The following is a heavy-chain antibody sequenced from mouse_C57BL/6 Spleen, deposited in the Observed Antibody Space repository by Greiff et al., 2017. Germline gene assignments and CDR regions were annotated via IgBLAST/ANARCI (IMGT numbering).Heavy chain of an antibody. CDR3: ARGCGLDY. CDR2: ISGGGSYT. V-gene: IGHV5-4*03. Sequence: EVTLVESGGGLVKPGGSLKLSCAASGFTFSSYAMSWVRQTPEKRLEWVATISGGGSYTYYPDNVKGRFTISRDNAKNILYLQMSHLKSEDTAFYCFARGCGLDYWGQGTTLTVSS. J-gene: IGHJ2*01. CDR1: GFTFSSYA.